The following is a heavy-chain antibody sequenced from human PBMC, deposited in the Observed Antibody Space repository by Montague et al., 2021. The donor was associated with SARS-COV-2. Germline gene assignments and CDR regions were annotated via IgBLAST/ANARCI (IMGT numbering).Heavy chain of an antibody. CDR1: GFTFGTST. V-gene: IGHV3-21*01. Sequence: SLRLSCAASGFTFGTSTMILFRQAPGKGLEWVSSISSGSSFILYADSVKGRFTISRDNAGNSLYLQMDSLRPEDTAVYFCARDRYSNASPDYWGQGTLVTVSS. J-gene: IGHJ4*02. CDR3: ARDRYSNASPDY. CDR2: ISSGSSFI. D-gene: IGHD1-26*01.